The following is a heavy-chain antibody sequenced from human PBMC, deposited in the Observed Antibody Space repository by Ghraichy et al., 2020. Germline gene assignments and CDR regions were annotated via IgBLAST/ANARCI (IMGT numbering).Heavy chain of an antibody. CDR3: ARRVQADYGDTILEDY. D-gene: IGHD4-17*01. J-gene: IGHJ4*02. Sequence: SETLSLTCAVSGGSISSSNWWSWVRQPQGKGLEWIGEIYHSGSTNYNPSLKSRVTISVDKSKNQFSLKLRSVTAADTAVYYCARRVQADYGDTILEDYWGQGTLVTVSS. CDR1: GGSISSSNW. V-gene: IGHV4-4*02. CDR2: IYHSGST.